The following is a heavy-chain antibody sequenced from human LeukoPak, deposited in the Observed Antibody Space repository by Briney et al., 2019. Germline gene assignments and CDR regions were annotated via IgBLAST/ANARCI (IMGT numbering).Heavy chain of an antibody. J-gene: IGHJ4*02. CDR2: HRNKANSYTT. CDR3: VSGFCSGGSCYSEPFGY. D-gene: IGHD2-15*01. V-gene: IGHV3-72*01. Sequence: GGSLRLSCAASGFTFSDHLMDWVRQGPGKGLEWVARHRNKANSYTTDYAASVKGRFTISRDDSKNSLYLQMNSLKTEDTAVYYCVSGFCSGGSCYSEPFGYWGQGTLVTVSS. CDR1: GFTFSDHL.